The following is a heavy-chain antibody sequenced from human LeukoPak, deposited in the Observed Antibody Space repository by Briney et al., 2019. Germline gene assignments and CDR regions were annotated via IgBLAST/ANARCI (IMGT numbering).Heavy chain of an antibody. V-gene: IGHV4-59*01. J-gene: IGHJ4*02. D-gene: IGHD2-15*01. CDR3: ARDRMVAANPLPGY. CDR2: IYYSGST. CDR1: GGSISSYY. Sequence: SETLSLTCTVSGGSISSYYWSWIRQPPGKGLEWIGYIYYSGSTNYNPSLKSRVTISVDTSKNQFSLKLSSETAADTAVYYCARDRMVAANPLPGYWGQGTLVTVSS.